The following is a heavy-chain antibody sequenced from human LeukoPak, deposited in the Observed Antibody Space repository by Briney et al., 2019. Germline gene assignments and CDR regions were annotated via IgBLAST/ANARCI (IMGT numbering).Heavy chain of an antibody. J-gene: IGHJ4*02. CDR1: GFTFGSYA. CDR3: AKTLEERGYSYGGDY. D-gene: IGHD5-18*01. CDR2: ISYDGSNK. V-gene: IGHV3-30-3*02. Sequence: GRSLRLSCAASGFTFGSYAMHWVRQAPGKGLEWVAVISYDGSNKYYADSVKGRFTISRDNSKNTLYLQMNSLRAEDTAAYYCAKTLEERGYSYGGDYWGQGTLVTVSS.